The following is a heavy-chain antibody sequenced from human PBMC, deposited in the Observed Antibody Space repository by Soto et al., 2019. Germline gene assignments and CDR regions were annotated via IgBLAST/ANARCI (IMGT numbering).Heavy chain of an antibody. Sequence: GGSLRLSCEASGFRFTSHWMSWVRQAPGKGLEWVANVNQDGSQSYLVDSVKGRFISSRDNTKNSLYLQLSSLRAEDTAVYYCARDHINGWKFDYWGRGTLVTVSS. D-gene: IGHD6-19*01. CDR1: GFRFTSHW. CDR3: ARDHINGWKFDY. J-gene: IGHJ4*02. V-gene: IGHV3-7*01. CDR2: VNQDGSQS.